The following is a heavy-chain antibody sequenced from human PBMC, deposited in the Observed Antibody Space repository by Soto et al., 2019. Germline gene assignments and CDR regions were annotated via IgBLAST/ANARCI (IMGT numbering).Heavy chain of an antibody. D-gene: IGHD2-15*01. V-gene: IGHV1-69*08. CDR1: GGTFSTYT. CDR2: IIPVFGTT. J-gene: IGHJ4*02. CDR3: ARDFKGCISAACYSPSDY. Sequence: QVQLVQSGAEVKKPGSSVKVSCKASGGTFSTYTITWVRQAPGQGLEWMGRIIPVFGTTNYVQKFQGRVTITADTSTSTAYMELSSLRSEDTAIYYWARDFKGCISAACYSPSDYWGQGTLVTVSS.